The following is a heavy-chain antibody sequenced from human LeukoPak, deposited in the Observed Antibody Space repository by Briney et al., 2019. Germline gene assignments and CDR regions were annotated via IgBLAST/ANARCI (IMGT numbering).Heavy chain of an antibody. Sequence: PSETLSLTCTVSGGSISSSNYYWGWIRQPPGKGLEWIGYIFNSGSTYYNPSLKSRVTILVDTSKNQFSLKLSSVTAADTAVYYCARGGFLEGHRPFDYWGQGTLVSVSS. V-gene: IGHV4-39*07. J-gene: IGHJ4*02. CDR3: ARGGFLEGHRPFDY. D-gene: IGHD3-3*01. CDR1: GGSISSSNYY. CDR2: IFNSGST.